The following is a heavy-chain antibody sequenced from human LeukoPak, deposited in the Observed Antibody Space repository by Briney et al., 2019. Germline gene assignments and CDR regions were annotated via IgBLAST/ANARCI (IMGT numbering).Heavy chain of an antibody. CDR2: MHYSGST. CDR1: GGSISSYY. V-gene: IGHV4-59*01. D-gene: IGHD3-10*01. CDR3: ARWILYSSGSYSDY. Sequence: SETLSLTCTVSGGSISSYYWSWIRQPPGKGLEWIGYMHYSGSTNYNPSLKSRVTISVDTSKNQFSLKLSSVAAADTAVYYCARWILYSSGSYSDYWGQGTLVTVSS. J-gene: IGHJ4*02.